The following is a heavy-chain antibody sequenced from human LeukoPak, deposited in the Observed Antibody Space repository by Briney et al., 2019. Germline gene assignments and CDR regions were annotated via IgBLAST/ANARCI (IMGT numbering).Heavy chain of an antibody. D-gene: IGHD1-7*01. Sequence: GVSLRLSCAASGFTFNYAWMSWVRQVPGKGLEWVGQTVSEIDGGTTDYAAPVKGRFTISRDDSKSTLYLQMNSLKIEDTAVYYCTTDEDWNYARKDVWGQGATVIVSS. CDR3: TTDEDWNYARKDV. CDR2: TVSEIDGGTT. J-gene: IGHJ6*02. V-gene: IGHV3-15*04. CDR1: GFTFNYAW.